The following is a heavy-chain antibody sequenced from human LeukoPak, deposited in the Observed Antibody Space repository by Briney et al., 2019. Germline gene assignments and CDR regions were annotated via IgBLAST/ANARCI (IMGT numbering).Heavy chain of an antibody. Sequence: GGSLRLSCAASGFTFDDYAMHWVRQAPGKGLEWVSGISWNSGSIGYADSVKGRFTISRDNAKNSLYLQMNSLRAEDTAVYYCARDGDDYYDSSGYSDYWGQGTLVTVSS. CDR1: GFTFDDYA. V-gene: IGHV3-9*01. CDR3: ARDGDDYYDSSGYSDY. J-gene: IGHJ4*02. D-gene: IGHD3-22*01. CDR2: ISWNSGSI.